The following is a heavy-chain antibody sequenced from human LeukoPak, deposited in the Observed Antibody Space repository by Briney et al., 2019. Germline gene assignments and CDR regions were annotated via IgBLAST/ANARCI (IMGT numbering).Heavy chain of an antibody. D-gene: IGHD5-18*01. J-gene: IGHJ6*02. CDR2: ISSSSSTI. V-gene: IGHV3-48*02. CDR1: GFTFSSYS. CDR3: ARGYSYGSDYYYGMDV. Sequence: GGSLRLSCAASGFTFSSYSMNWVRQAPGKGLEWVSYISSSSSTIYYADSVKGRFTISRDNAKNSLYLQMNSLRDEDTAVYYCARGYSYGSDYYYGMDVWGQGTTVTVSS.